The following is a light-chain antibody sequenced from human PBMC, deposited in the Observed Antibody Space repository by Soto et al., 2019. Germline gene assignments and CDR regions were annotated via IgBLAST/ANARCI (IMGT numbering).Light chain of an antibody. CDR3: CSYAGSYV. CDR2: DVS. J-gene: IGLJ1*01. Sequence: QSALTQPRSVSGSPGQSVTISCTGTSSDVGRYNYVSWYQHHPGKAPQLMIHDVSKRPSGVPDRFSGSKSGNTASLTISGLRVDDEADYYCCSYAGSYVFGTGTKLTVL. V-gene: IGLV2-11*01. CDR1: SSDVGRYNY.